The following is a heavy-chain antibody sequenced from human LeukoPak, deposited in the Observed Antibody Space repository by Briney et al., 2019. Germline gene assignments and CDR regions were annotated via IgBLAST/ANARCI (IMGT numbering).Heavy chain of an antibody. V-gene: IGHV3-64*01. J-gene: IGHJ3*02. D-gene: IGHD4-17*01. CDR2: ISSNGGST. CDR1: GFTFSSYA. Sequence: GGSLRLSCAASGFTFSSYAMHWVRQAPGMGLEYVSAISSNGGSTYYANSVKGRFTISRDNSKNALYLQIGSLKPEDMAVYYCARILKRPTVTTDGFDIWGQGTMVTVSS. CDR3: ARILKRPTVTTDGFDI.